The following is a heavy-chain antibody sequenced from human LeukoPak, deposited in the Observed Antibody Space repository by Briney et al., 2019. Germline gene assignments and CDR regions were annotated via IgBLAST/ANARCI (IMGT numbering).Heavy chain of an antibody. CDR2: INPNSGGT. V-gene: IGHV1-2*02. CDR1: GYTFTGYY. CDR3: ARGSAPLYGGAFDI. J-gene: IGHJ3*02. Sequence: ASVKVSCKASGYTFTGYYMHWVRQAPGQGLEWMGWINPNSGGTNYAQKFQGRVTMTRDTSISTAYMELSRLRSDDTAVYYCARGSAPLYGGAFDIWGQGTMVTVSS. D-gene: IGHD4-23*01.